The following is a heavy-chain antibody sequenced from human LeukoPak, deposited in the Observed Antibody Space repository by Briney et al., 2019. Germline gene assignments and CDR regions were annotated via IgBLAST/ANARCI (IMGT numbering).Heavy chain of an antibody. CDR3: ASSRDNWRVFDY. CDR1: GGTFSSYA. J-gene: IGHJ4*02. V-gene: IGHV1-69*13. D-gene: IGHD1-1*01. CDR2: IIPIFGTA. Sequence: SVKVSCKSSGGTFSSYAISWVRQAPGQALEWMGGIIPIFGTANYAQKFQGRVTITADESTSTAYMELSSLRSEDTAVYYCASSRDNWRVFDYWGQGTLVTVSS.